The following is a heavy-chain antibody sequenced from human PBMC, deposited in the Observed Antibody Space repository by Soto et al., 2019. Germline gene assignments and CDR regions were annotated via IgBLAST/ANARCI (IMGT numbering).Heavy chain of an antibody. V-gene: IGHV4-59*08. CDR3: GRHHYGSGSHLGADY. Sequence: SETLSLTCTVSGGSISSYYWSWIRQPPGKGLEWIGYIYYSGSTNYNPSLKSRVTISVDTSKNQFSLKLSSVTAADTAVYYCGRHHYGSGSHLGADYWGQGALVTVSS. D-gene: IGHD3-10*01. CDR2: IYYSGST. CDR1: GGSISSYY. J-gene: IGHJ4*02.